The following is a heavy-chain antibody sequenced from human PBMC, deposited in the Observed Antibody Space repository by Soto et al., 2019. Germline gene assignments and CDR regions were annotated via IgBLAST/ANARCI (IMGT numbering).Heavy chain of an antibody. V-gene: IGHV3-11*01. CDR2: ISSSGSTI. CDR1: GFTFSDYY. D-gene: IGHD6-6*01. J-gene: IGHJ6*02. CDR3: ARDLLIGAARPYYYYGMDV. Sequence: GGSLRLSCAASGFTFSDYYMSWIRQAPGKGLEWVSYISSSGSTIYYADSVKGRFTISRDNAKNSLYLQMNSLRAEDTAVYYCARDLLIGAARPYYYYGMDVWGQGTTVTVSS.